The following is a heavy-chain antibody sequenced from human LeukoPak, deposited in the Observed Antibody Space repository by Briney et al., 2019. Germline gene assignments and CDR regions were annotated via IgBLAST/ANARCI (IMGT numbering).Heavy chain of an antibody. J-gene: IGHJ4*02. CDR1: GFTFSNYE. CDR3: ARVWVPGYGDGWFDY. Sequence: PGGSLRLSCAASGFTFSNYEMHWVRQAPGKGLEWVSYISSSGSDIYYADSVKGRFTISRDNAKNSLYLHMNSLRAEDAAVYYCARVWVPGYGDGWFDYWGQGTLVTVSS. V-gene: IGHV3-48*03. D-gene: IGHD4-17*01. CDR2: ISSSGSDI.